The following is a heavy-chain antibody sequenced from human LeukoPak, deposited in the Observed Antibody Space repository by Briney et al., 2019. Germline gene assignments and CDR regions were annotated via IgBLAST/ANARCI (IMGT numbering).Heavy chain of an antibody. Sequence: GASVKVSCKASGGTFSSYAISWVRQAPGQGLEWMGGIIPIFGTANYAQKFQGRVTMTTDTSTSTAYMELRSLRSDDTAVYYCARDSPRDGTFDYWGQGTLVTVSS. J-gene: IGHJ4*02. CDR1: GGTFSSYA. V-gene: IGHV1-69*05. CDR2: IIPIFGTA. CDR3: ARDSPRDGTFDY. D-gene: IGHD1-1*01.